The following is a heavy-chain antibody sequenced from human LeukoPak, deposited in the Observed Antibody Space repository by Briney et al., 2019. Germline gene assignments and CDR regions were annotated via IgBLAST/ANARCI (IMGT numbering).Heavy chain of an antibody. Sequence: GGSLRLSCAASGFTFSSYGMHWVRQAPGKGLEWVAVISYDGSNKYYADSVKGRFTISRDNSKNTLYLQMSSLRAEDTAVYYCAKRALDISGYSTIFDYWGQGTLVTVSS. D-gene: IGHD3-22*01. J-gene: IGHJ4*02. V-gene: IGHV3-30*18. CDR3: AKRALDISGYSTIFDY. CDR2: ISYDGSNK. CDR1: GFTFSSYG.